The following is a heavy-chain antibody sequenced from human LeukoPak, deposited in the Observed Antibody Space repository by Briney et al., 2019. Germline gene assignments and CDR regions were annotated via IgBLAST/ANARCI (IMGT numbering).Heavy chain of an antibody. D-gene: IGHD3-22*01. CDR1: GGSISRGDYY. V-gene: IGHV4-30-4*08. CDR3: ARDQNYYDSSGPNDY. J-gene: IGHJ4*02. CDR2: IYYSGSN. Sequence: PSQTLSLTCTVSGGSISRGDYYWRWIRQPPGEGLVRIGYIYYSGSNYYYPSLKSRVTISVDTSKNQFSLKLSSVTAADTAVYYCARDQNYYDSSGPNDYWGQGTLVTVSS.